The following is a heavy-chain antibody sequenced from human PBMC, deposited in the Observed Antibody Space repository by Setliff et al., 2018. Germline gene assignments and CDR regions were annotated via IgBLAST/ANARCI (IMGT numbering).Heavy chain of an antibody. V-gene: IGHV3-43D*04. J-gene: IGHJ6*02. CDR3: AKDISRYYYGMDV. CDR1: GFTFDDYA. CDR2: ISWDGGST. Sequence: PGESLKISCAASGFTFDDYAMHWVRQAPGKGLEWVSHISWDGGSTYYADSVKGRFTISRDNSKNSLYLQMNSLRAEDTALYYCAKDISRYYYGMDVWGQGTTVTVSS.